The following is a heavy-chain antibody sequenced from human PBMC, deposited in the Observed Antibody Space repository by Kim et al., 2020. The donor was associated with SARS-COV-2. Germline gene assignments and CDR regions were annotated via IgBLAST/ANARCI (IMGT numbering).Heavy chain of an antibody. V-gene: IGHV3-13*04. CDR2: IGTAGDT. CDR1: GFTFSSYD. D-gene: IGHD3-10*01. CDR3: ARGRVRGAHYGMDV. Sequence: GGSLRLSCAASGFTFSSYDMHWVRQATGKGLEWVSAIGTAGDTYYPGSVKGRFTISRENAKNSLYLQMNSLRAGDTAVYYCARGRVRGAHYGMDVWGQGTTVTVSS. J-gene: IGHJ6*02.